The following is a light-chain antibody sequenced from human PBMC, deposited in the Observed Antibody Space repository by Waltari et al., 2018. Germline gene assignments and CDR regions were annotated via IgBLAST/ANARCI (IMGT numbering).Light chain of an antibody. CDR1: SGHSNNV. V-gene: IGLV4-69*02. Sequence: QLVLTQSPSASASLGASVKLTCTLSSGHSNNVIAWHQQQPEKGPRYLMKVNSNGSHSKGDEIPGRFSGSSSGAGRYLTISSLQSEDEADYYCQTGGHGTWVFGGGTKLTVL. CDR2: VNSNGSH. CDR3: QTGGHGTWV. J-gene: IGLJ3*02.